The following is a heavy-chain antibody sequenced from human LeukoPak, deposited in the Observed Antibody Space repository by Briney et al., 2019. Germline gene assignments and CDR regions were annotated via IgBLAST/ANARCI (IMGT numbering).Heavy chain of an antibody. CDR3: ARETVVPAAIDY. CDR2: MNPNSGNT. Sequence: ASAKVSCKASGYTFTSHDINWVRQATGRGLEWMGWMNPNSGNTGYAQKFQGRVTMTRNTSISTAYMELSSLRSEDTAVYYCARETVVPAAIDYWGQGTLVTVSS. CDR1: GYTFTSHD. V-gene: IGHV1-8*01. J-gene: IGHJ4*02. D-gene: IGHD2-2*01.